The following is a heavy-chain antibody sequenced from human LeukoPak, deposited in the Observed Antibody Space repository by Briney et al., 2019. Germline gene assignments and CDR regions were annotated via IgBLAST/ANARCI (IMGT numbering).Heavy chain of an antibody. D-gene: IGHD2-2*01. CDR1: SGSISSSSYY. Sequence: SETLSLTCTVSSGSISSSSYYWGWIRQPPGKGLEWIGGTYSGGITYDNPSLKSRVTISVDTSKNQFSLKLTSVTAADTAVYYCARRLYQLSRYAFDIWGQGTMVTVSS. V-gene: IGHV4-39*07. CDR3: ARRLYQLSRYAFDI. J-gene: IGHJ3*02. CDR2: TYSGGIT.